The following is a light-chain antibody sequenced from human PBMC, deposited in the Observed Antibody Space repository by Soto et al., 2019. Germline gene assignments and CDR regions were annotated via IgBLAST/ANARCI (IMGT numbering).Light chain of an antibody. V-gene: IGLV1-51*01. J-gene: IGLJ3*02. CDR3: ATWDSALSAGV. CDR2: DNN. Sequence: QSVLTQPPSMSAAPGQMVAISCSGTSSNIEDNSVSWYQHFPGTAPKVLIYDNNRRPSGIPDRFSGSKSGTSATLTIIGLQTGDEADYYCATWDSALSAGVFGGGTKVTVL. CDR1: SSNIEDNS.